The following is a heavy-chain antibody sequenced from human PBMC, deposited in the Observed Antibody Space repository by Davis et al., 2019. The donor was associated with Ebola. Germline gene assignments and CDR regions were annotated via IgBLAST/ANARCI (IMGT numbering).Heavy chain of an antibody. J-gene: IGHJ4*02. Sequence: SETLSLTCTVSGGSISGSSSSSYYWGWIRQPPGKGLEWIGRIYYSGTTYYNPSLKSRVTISLDTSKNQFSLILTSVTAADTAVYYCARHIAYSANWDFDYWGPGTLVTVSS. D-gene: IGHD1-26*01. V-gene: IGHV4-39*01. CDR2: IYYSGTT. CDR3: ARHIAYSANWDFDY. CDR1: GGSISGSSSSSYY.